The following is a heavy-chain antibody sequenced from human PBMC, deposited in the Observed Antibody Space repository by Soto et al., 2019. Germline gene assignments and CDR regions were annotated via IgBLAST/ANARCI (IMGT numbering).Heavy chain of an antibody. CDR1: GFAVSSKY. Sequence: EVQLVESGGGLIQPGGSLRLSCAASGFAVSSKYMTWVRQAPGKGLEWVSVIYGGGTTYYADSVKGRFTISRDTSKDTLDLQMNSLRAAVTAVYYCVLTTGWPAFGIWGQGTLVTVSS. CDR2: IYGGGTT. V-gene: IGHV3-53*01. CDR3: VLTTGWPAFGI. D-gene: IGHD6-19*01. J-gene: IGHJ4*02.